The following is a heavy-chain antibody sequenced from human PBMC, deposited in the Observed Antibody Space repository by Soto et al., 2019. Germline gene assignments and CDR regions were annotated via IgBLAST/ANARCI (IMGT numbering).Heavy chain of an antibody. CDR1: GFTFSSYA. CDR3: ARDPRVYDSSGYFF. V-gene: IGHV3-30-3*01. D-gene: IGHD3-22*01. Sequence: QVQLVESGGGVVQPGRSLRLSCAASGFTFSSYAMHWVRQAPGKGLEWVAVISYDGSNKYYADSVKGRFTISRDNSKNTLYLQMNSLRAEDTAVYYCARDPRVYDSSGYFFWGQGTLVTVSS. CDR2: ISYDGSNK. J-gene: IGHJ4*02.